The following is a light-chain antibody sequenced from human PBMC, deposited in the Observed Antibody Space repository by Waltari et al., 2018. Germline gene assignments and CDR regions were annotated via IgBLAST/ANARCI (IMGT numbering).Light chain of an antibody. CDR2: EVR. Sequence: QSALTQPRSVSGSPGQSVTLSCTGTSSDVGGYDYVSWYKQRPGKAPKVMVYEVRMRPSGVPFCFSGSKSGNTASLTISGLQAEDEAEYYCCSYAGSHSWVFGGGTRLTVL. J-gene: IGLJ3*02. V-gene: IGLV2-11*01. CDR1: SSDVGGYDY. CDR3: CSYAGSHSWV.